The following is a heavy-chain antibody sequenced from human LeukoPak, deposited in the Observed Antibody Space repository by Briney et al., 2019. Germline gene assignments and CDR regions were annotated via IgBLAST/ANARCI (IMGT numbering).Heavy chain of an antibody. J-gene: IGHJ2*01. CDR2: IYHSGST. CDR1: GGSISGSNW. V-gene: IGHV4-4*02. Sequence: SETLSLTCAVSGGSISGSNWWSWVRQSPGKGLEWIGEIYHSGSTNYNPSLKSRITISVDKSKNLFSLKLSSVTAADTAVYYCAREPQTPWYFDLWGRGTLVTVSS. CDR3: AREPQTPWYFDL.